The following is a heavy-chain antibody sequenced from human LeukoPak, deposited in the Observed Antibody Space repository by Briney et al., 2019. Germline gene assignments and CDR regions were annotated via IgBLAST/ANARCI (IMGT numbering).Heavy chain of an antibody. CDR2: IYFSGST. J-gene: IGHJ6*03. CDR1: GGSISSSSYY. CDR3: ARATEAHSWRTRYYDYYMDV. Sequence: SEALSLTCTVSGGSISSSSYYWGWIRQPPGKGLEWLGNIYFSGSTYYDPSLKSRVTISVDTSKNQFSLKLSSVTAADTAVYYCARATEAHSWRTRYYDYYMDVWGKGTTVTVSS. V-gene: IGHV4-39*07. D-gene: IGHD6-13*01.